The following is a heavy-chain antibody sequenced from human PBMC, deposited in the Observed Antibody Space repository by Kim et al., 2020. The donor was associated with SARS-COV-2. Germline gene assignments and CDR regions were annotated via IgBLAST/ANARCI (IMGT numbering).Heavy chain of an antibody. CDR1: GFTFSSYA. Sequence: GGSLRLSCAASGFTFSSYAMHWVRQAPGKGLEWVAVIWYDGSNKYYADSVKGRFTISRDNSKNTLYLQMNSLRAEDTAVYYCAKHRGVFGEPFFDYWGQG. CDR2: IWYDGSNK. D-gene: IGHD3-10*01. J-gene: IGHJ4*02. V-gene: IGHV3-33*06. CDR3: AKHRGVFGEPFFDY.